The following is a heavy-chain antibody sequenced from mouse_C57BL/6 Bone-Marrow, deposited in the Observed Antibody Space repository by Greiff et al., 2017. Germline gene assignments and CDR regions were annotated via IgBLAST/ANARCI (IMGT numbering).Heavy chain of an antibody. CDR2: ISSGGSYT. J-gene: IGHJ2*01. D-gene: IGHD3-2*02. CDR1: GFTFSSSG. V-gene: IGHV5-6*01. Sequence: EVQLQESGGDLVKPGGSLKLSCAASGFTFSSSGMSWVRQTPDKRLEWVATISSGGSYTYYPASVKGRFTITRDNAKNTLYLQMSSLKSEDTAMYYCARLGSSGYFDYWGQGTTLTVSA. CDR3: ARLGSSGYFDY.